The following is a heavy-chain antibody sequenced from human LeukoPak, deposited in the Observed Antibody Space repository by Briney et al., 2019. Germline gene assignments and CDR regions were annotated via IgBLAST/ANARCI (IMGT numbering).Heavy chain of an antibody. J-gene: IGHJ6*02. V-gene: IGHV3-23*01. Sequence: PGGSLRLSCAASGFTFSSYAMSWVRQAPGKGLEWVSAISGSGGSTYYADSVKGRFTISRDNSKNTLYLQMNSLRAEDTAVYYCAKESGWAAAGDYGMDVWGQGTTVTVSS. CDR1: GFTFSSYA. CDR3: AKESGWAAAGDYGMDV. D-gene: IGHD6-13*01. CDR2: ISGSGGST.